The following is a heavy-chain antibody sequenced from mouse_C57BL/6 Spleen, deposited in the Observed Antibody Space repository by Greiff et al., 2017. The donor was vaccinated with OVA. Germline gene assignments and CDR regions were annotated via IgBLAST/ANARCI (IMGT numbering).Heavy chain of an antibody. CDR3: ARRGSSGYAMDY. CDR1: GYTFTSYW. Sequence: QVQLQQPGAELVRPGSSVKLSCKASGYTFTSYWMHWVKQRPIQGLEWIGNIDPSDSETHYNQKFKDKATLTVDKSSSTAYMQLSSLTSEDSAVYYCARRGSSGYAMDYWGQGTSVTASS. V-gene: IGHV1-52*01. CDR2: IDPSDSET. J-gene: IGHJ4*01. D-gene: IGHD3-2*02.